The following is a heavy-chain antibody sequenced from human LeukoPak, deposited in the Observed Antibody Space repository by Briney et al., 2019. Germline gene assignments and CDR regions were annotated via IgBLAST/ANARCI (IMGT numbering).Heavy chain of an antibody. J-gene: IGHJ5*02. V-gene: IGHV4-34*01. CDR3: ARGGEPRYCSSTSCYSGWFDP. Sequence: SETLSLTCAVYGGSFSGYYWSWIRQPPGKGLEWIGEINHIGSTNYNPYLKSRVTISVDTSQNQFSLKLSSVTAADTAVYYCARGGEPRYCSSTSCYSGWFDPWGQGTLVTVSS. CDR1: GGSFSGYY. D-gene: IGHD2-2*01. CDR2: INHIGST.